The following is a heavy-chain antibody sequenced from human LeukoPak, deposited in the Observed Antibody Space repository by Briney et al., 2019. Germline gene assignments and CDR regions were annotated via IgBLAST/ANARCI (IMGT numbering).Heavy chain of an antibody. D-gene: IGHD3-9*01. J-gene: IGHJ5*02. CDR1: GFTFDDYA. V-gene: IGHV3-9*01. CDR2: ISWNSGSI. Sequence: PGRSLRPSCAASGFTFDDYAMHWVRQAPGKGLEWVSGISWNSGSIGYADSVKGRFTISRDNAKNSLYLQMNSLRAEDTALCYCARETGPKYNWFDPWGQGTLVTVSS. CDR3: ARETGPKYNWFDP.